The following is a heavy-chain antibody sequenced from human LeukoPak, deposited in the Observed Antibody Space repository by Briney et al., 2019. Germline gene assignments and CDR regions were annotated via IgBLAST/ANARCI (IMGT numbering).Heavy chain of an antibody. D-gene: IGHD4-17*01. CDR1: GFTFSSYA. CDR2: ISGSGGST. J-gene: IGHJ6*02. Sequence: GGSLRLSCAATGFTFSSYAMSWVRQAPGKGLEWVSAISGSGGSTYYADSVKGRFTISRDNSKNTLYLQMNSLRAEATAVYYCAKDVTVYYYGMDVWGQGTTVTVSS. V-gene: IGHV3-23*01. CDR3: AKDVTVYYYGMDV.